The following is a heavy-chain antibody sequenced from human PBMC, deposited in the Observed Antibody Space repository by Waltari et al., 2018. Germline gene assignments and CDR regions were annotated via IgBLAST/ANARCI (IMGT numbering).Heavy chain of an antibody. J-gene: IGHJ4*02. CDR2: IYPGDSDT. Sequence: EVQLVQSGAEVKKPGESLKISCKGSGYSFTSYWIGWVRQMPGKGLEWMGIIYPGDSDTRYSPSFQGQVTISRDNAKNSLYLQMNSLRAEDTAVYYCARASELDYWGQGTLVTVSS. CDR3: ARASELDY. V-gene: IGHV5-51*03. CDR1: GYSFTSYW.